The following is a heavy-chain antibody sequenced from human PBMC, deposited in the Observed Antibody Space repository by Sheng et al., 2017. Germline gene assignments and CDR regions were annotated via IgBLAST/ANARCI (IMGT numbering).Heavy chain of an antibody. CDR2: IFSNDEN. J-gene: IGHJ3*02. CDR1: GFSLSNARMG. D-gene: IGHD6-19*01. CDR3: ARIFRRIAVAGAFDI. V-gene: IGHV2-26*01. Sequence: QVTLKESGPVLVKPTETLTLTCTVSGFSLSNARMGVSWIRQPPGKALEWLAHIFSNDENTYSTSLKSRLTISKDTSKDQVVLTMTNMDPVDTATYYCARIFRRIAVAGAFDIWGQGTMVTVSS.